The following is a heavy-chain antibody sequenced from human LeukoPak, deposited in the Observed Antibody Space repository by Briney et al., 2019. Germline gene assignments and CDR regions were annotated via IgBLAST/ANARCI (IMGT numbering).Heavy chain of an antibody. D-gene: IGHD2-8*02. CDR1: GFTFSAYG. Sequence: GGSLRLSCAASGFTFSAYGMHWVRQAPGKGLEWVAVISYDESKKRYVDSVKGRFTISRDNSKNTMYLQMNSLRAEDTAVYYCARDEAYPGGFLDLWGRGTLDTVSS. CDR2: ISYDESKK. J-gene: IGHJ2*01. CDR3: ARDEAYPGGFLDL. V-gene: IGHV3-30*03.